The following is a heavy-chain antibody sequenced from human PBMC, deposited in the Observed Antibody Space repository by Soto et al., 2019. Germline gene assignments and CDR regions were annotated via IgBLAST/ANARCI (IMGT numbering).Heavy chain of an antibody. CDR3: ARHGVRYCSGTSCRYGMDV. Sequence: GESLKISCKGSGYSFTSYWIGWVRQMPGKGLEWMGIIYPGDSTTRYSPSFQGQVTISADKSINTADLQWSSLKASDTAMYYCARHGVRYCSGTSCRYGMDVWGQGTTVTVSS. J-gene: IGHJ6*02. V-gene: IGHV5-51*01. D-gene: IGHD2-2*01. CDR2: IYPGDSTT. CDR1: GYSFTSYW.